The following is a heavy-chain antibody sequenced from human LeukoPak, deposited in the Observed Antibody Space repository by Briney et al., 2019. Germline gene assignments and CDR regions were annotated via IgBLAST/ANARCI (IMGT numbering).Heavy chain of an antibody. Sequence: GGSLRLSCAASGFTFSNYWLTWVRQAPGKGLEWVANIKQDGSERDYVDSVKGRFTISRDDAKNSLYLQMNSLRAEDTAVYYCARGITMANWGQGTLVTVSS. CDR1: GFTFSNYW. CDR3: ARGITMAN. D-gene: IGHD3-10*01. CDR2: IKQDGSER. V-gene: IGHV3-7*04. J-gene: IGHJ4*02.